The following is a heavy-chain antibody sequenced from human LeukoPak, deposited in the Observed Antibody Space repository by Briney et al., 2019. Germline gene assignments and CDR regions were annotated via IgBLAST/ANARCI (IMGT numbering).Heavy chain of an antibody. Sequence: SETLSLTCTVSGGSIDTYYWNWIRQPPGKGLEWVGHVFHTGSTNYNPSLKSRVTISVDTSKNQFSLKLSSVTAADTAVYYCARGLWFGEDYYYYYMDVWGKGTTVTVSS. CDR2: VFHTGST. V-gene: IGHV4-59*01. D-gene: IGHD3-10*01. CDR1: GGSIDTYY. CDR3: ARGLWFGEDYYYYYMDV. J-gene: IGHJ6*03.